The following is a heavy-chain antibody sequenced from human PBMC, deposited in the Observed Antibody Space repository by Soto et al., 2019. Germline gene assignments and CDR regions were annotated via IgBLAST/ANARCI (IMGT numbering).Heavy chain of an antibody. D-gene: IGHD3-16*01. V-gene: IGHV1-69*13. Sequence: SVKVSCKSSGGVFSSFGLSWVRQAPGQGLEWMGGIIPIFGSANYAQKFQGRVTITADDSTSTVYMELGSLRSEDTALYYCARGRGNSAVITTFDYWGQGTLVTVSS. CDR2: IIPIFGSA. J-gene: IGHJ4*02. CDR3: ARGRGNSAVITTFDY. CDR1: GGVFSSFG.